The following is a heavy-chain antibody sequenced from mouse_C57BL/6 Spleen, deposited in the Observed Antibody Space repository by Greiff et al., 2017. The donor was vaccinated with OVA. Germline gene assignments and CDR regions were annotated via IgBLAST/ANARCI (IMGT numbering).Heavy chain of an antibody. V-gene: IGHV1-82*01. Sequence: QVQLQQSGPELVKPGASVKISCKASGYAFSSSWMNWVKQRPGKGLEWIGRIYPGDGDTNYNGKFKGKATLTADKSSSTAYMQLSSLISEDSAVYCCARDGYAMDYWGQGTSVTVSS. CDR3: ARDGYAMDY. CDR1: GYAFSSSW. J-gene: IGHJ4*01. CDR2: IYPGDGDT.